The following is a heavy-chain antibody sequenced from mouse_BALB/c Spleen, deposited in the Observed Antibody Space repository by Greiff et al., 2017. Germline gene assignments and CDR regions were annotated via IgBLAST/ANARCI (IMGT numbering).Heavy chain of an antibody. CDR1: GFTFNTYA. J-gene: IGHJ4*01. D-gene: IGHD1-1*01. Sequence: EVKVVESGGGLVQPKGSLKLSCAASGFTFNTYAMNWVRQAPGKGLEWVARIRSKSNNYATYYADSVKDRFTISRDDSQSMLYLQMNNLKTEDTAMYYCVRGGGSSYYAMDYWGQGTSVTVSS. CDR2: IRSKSNNYAT. CDR3: VRGGGSSYYAMDY. V-gene: IGHV10-1*02.